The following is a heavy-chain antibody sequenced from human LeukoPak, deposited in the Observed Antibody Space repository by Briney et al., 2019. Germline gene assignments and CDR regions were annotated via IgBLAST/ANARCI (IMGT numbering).Heavy chain of an antibody. CDR2: ASHSGIT. J-gene: IGHJ4*02. D-gene: IGHD1-26*01. V-gene: IGHV4-34*01. CDR1: GGSFSNYY. CDR3: SRKPRVGPIEY. Sequence: SETLSLTCAVYGGSFSNYYWSWIRQPPGKGLEWIGEASHSGITNYNPSLKSRVTISEDTSKNQVSLMLTSVTAAETAVDYCSRKPRVGPIEYWGQGTLVTVSS.